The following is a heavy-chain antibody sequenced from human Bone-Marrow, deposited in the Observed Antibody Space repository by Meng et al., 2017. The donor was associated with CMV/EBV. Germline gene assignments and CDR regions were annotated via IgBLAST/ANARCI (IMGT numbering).Heavy chain of an antibody. J-gene: IGHJ4*02. CDR2: ISGSGGST. V-gene: IGHV3-23*01. Sequence: GESLKISCAASGFTFSSYAMSWVRQAPGKGLEWVSAISGSGGSTYYADSVKGRFTISRDNSKTTLYLQMNSLRAEDTAVYYCARKSSGYSYDHWGQGTLVTVSS. CDR1: GFTFSSYA. CDR3: ARKSSGYSYDH. D-gene: IGHD5-18*01.